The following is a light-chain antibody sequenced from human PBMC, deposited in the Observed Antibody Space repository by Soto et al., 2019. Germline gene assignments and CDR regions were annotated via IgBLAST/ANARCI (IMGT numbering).Light chain of an antibody. Sequence: QSVLTQPPSVSGAPGPRVTISCTGSSSNIGAGYDVHWYQHLPGTAPKLLIYGNTNRPSGVPDRFSGSKSGTSASLAITGLQAEDEADYYCQSYDSSLSGYVVFGGGTKLTVL. V-gene: IGLV1-40*01. J-gene: IGLJ2*01. CDR2: GNT. CDR1: SSNIGAGYD. CDR3: QSYDSSLSGYVV.